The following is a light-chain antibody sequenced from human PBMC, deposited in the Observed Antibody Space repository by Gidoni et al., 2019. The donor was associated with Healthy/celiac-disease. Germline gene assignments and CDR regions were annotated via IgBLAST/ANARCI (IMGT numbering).Light chain of an antibody. V-gene: IGKV3-15*01. CDR1: QSVSSN. CDR2: GAS. CDR3: QQYNNWPRT. Sequence: EIVMMQSPATLSGSPGERATLPCRASQSVSSNLAWYQQKPGQPPRLLIYGASTRATGIPARFSGRRSGTEFTLTISSLQSEDFAGYYCQQYNNWPRTFGQGTKVEIK. J-gene: IGKJ1*01.